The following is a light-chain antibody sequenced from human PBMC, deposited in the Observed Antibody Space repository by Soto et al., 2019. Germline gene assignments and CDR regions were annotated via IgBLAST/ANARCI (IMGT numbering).Light chain of an antibody. CDR3: SSYTSSSTVV. CDR2: EVS. CDR1: SRDVGGFNF. Sequence: QSALTQPPSASGSAGQSVTISCTGTSRDVGGFNFVSWYQKHPGKAPKLMIFEVSKRPSGVPDRFSGSKSGNTASLTVSGLQAEDEADYYCSSYTSSSTVVFGGGTKLTVL. J-gene: IGLJ2*01. V-gene: IGLV2-8*01.